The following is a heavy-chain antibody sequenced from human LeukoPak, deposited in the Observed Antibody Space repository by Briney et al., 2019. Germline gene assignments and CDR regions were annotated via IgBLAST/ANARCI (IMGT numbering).Heavy chain of an antibody. CDR2: INHSGST. CDR3: ARGLLRYYDSSGYYPYYFDY. Sequence: SEALSLTCAVYGGSFSGYYWSWIRQPPGKGLEWIGEINHSGSTNYNPSLKSRVTISVDTSKNQFSLKLSSVTAADTAVYYCARGLLRYYDSSGYYPYYFDYWGQGTLVTVSS. CDR1: GGSFSGYY. J-gene: IGHJ4*02. D-gene: IGHD3-22*01. V-gene: IGHV4-34*01.